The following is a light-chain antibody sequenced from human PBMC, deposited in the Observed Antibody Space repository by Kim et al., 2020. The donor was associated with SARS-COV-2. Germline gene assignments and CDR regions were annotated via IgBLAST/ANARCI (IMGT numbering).Light chain of an antibody. CDR3: QQSYS. V-gene: IGKV1-39*01. Sequence: PSSLSASVGDRVTITCRASQSISSYLNWYQQRPGKAPKLLIYDASILQTGVPSRFSGSGSGTDFTLTISSLQPEDFATYYCQQSYSFGQGTKLEI. CDR2: DAS. CDR1: QSISSY. J-gene: IGKJ2*01.